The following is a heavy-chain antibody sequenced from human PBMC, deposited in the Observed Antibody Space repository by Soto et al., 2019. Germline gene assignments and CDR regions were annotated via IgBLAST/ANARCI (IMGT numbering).Heavy chain of an antibody. J-gene: IGHJ4*02. V-gene: IGHV3-48*01. Sequence: GGSLRLSCAASGFTFSSYSMNWVRQAPGKGLEWVSYISSSSSTIYYADSVKGRFTISRDSAKNSLYLQMNSLRAEDTAVYYYARDGIVVVVAATGHFDYWGQGTLVTVSS. D-gene: IGHD2-15*01. CDR3: ARDGIVVVVAATGHFDY. CDR1: GFTFSSYS. CDR2: ISSSSSTI.